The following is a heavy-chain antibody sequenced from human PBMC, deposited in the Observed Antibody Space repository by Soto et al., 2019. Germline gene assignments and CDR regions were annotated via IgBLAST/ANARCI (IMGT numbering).Heavy chain of an antibody. CDR2: IIPMFPTT. J-gene: IGHJ4*02. CDR1: GDTFGRNA. Sequence: QVQLVQSGAEVKRPGSSVKVSCKASGDTFGRNAIHWVRQAPGQGLEWMGGIIPMFPTTNYAQKFKGRLTITADTSTSTGYMEMSSLRSEDTAVYYCARDCDSADYGYWGQGTLVTVSS. D-gene: IGHD2-21*01. V-gene: IGHV1-69*06. CDR3: ARDCDSADYGY.